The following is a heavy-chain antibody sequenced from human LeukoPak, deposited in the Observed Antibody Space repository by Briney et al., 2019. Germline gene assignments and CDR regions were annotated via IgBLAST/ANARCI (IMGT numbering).Heavy chain of an antibody. D-gene: IGHD6-19*01. CDR1: GFTFSSYA. CDR3: ARPPGGWQPIDY. V-gene: IGHV3-30-3*01. Sequence: PGGSLRLSCAASGFTFSSYAMHWVRQAPGKGLEWVAVISYDGSNKYYADFVKGRFTISRDNSKNTLYLQMNSLRAEDTAVYYCARPPGGWQPIDYWGQGTLVTVSS. J-gene: IGHJ4*02. CDR2: ISYDGSNK.